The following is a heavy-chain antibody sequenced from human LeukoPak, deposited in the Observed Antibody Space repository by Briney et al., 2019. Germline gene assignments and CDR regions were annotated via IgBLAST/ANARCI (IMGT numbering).Heavy chain of an antibody. CDR2: IYYSETT. J-gene: IGHJ4*02. Sequence: PSETLSLTCTVSGGSISTYYWTWIRQPPGKGLEWIGYIYYSETTDYNPSLKSRVTISVDTSKNQVSLKLSSVTAADTAVYYCARGNDYWGQGTLVTASS. CDR3: ARGNDY. CDR1: GGSISTYY. V-gene: IGHV4-59*08.